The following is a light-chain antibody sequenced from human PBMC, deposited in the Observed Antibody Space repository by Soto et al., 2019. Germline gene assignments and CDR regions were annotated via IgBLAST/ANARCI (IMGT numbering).Light chain of an antibody. J-gene: IGKJ4*01. CDR1: QSIGNY. V-gene: IGKV1-39*01. CDR2: AAS. Sequence: DIQMTQSPSSLSAAIGARVSISCRASQSIGNYLNWYQQKPGKAPKLLIYAASSLQSGVPSRVSGSGSGTEVTLTINSLQTEDFATYYCQQSYSTPLTFGGGTKV. CDR3: QQSYSTPLT.